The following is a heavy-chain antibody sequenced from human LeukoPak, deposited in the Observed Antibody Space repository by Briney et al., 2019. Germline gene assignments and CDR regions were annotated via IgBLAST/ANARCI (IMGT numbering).Heavy chain of an antibody. CDR1: GGSISSGSYY. D-gene: IGHD5-24*01. CDR3: ATAGRDGYNYSGGGFDY. J-gene: IGHJ4*02. Sequence: SQTLSLTCTFSGGSISSGSYYWSWIRQPAGKGLEWVGRIYTSGSTNYNPSLKSRVTISVDTSKNQFSLKLSSVTAADTAVYYCATAGRDGYNYSGGGFDYWGQGTLVTVSS. V-gene: IGHV4-61*02. CDR2: IYTSGST.